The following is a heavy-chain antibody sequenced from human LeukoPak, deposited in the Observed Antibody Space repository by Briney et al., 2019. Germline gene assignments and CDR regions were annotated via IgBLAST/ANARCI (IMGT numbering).Heavy chain of an antibody. CDR1: GFTFSSYA. CDR2: ISSSSSYI. D-gene: IGHD6-13*01. J-gene: IGHJ4*02. CDR3: ASKVAAAGGDY. Sequence: TGGSLRLSCAASGFTFSSYAMNWVRQAPGKGLEWVSSISSSSSYIYYADSVKGRFTISRDNAKNSLYLQMNSLRAEDTAVYYCASKVAAAGGDYWGQGTLVTVSS. V-gene: IGHV3-21*01.